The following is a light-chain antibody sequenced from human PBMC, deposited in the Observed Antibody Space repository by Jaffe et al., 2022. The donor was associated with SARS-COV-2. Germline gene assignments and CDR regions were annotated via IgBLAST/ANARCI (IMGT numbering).Light chain of an antibody. Sequence: EIVVTQSPATLSVSPGERATLSCRASQSVSSNLAWYQQKPGQAPRLLIYGASTRATGVPARFSGSGSGTEFTLTISSLQSEDFAVYYCQHYNNWPPWTFGRGTKVDVK. CDR3: QHYNNWPPWT. J-gene: IGKJ1*01. CDR1: QSVSSN. V-gene: IGKV3-15*01. CDR2: GAS.